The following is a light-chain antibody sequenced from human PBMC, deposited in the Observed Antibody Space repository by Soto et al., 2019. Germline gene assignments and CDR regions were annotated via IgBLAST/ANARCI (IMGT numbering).Light chain of an antibody. CDR2: GAS. V-gene: IGKV3-20*01. J-gene: IGKJ1*01. CDR1: QSVSSY. Sequence: ENRLTQSPAALSLSPGERATLSCRASQSVSSYLAWYQQKPGQAPRLLIYGASSRATGIPDRFSGSGSGTEFTLTIFRLEPEGFGVYSCVQDGRLGRFGQRSMVDI. CDR3: VQDGRLGR.